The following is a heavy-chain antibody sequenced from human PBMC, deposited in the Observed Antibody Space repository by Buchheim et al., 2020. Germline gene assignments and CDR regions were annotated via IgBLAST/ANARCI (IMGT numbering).Heavy chain of an antibody. CDR1: GFTFSSYW. CDR2: IKQDGSEK. J-gene: IGHJ6*02. D-gene: IGHD3-3*01. Sequence: EVQLVESGGGLVQPGGSLRLSCAASGFTFSSYWMSWVRQAPGKGLEWVANIKQDGSEKYYVDSVKGRFTISRDNAKKSLYLQMNSLRAEDTAVYYCAGTIFGVVIPFGMDVWGQGPT. V-gene: IGHV3-7*01. CDR3: AGTIFGVVIPFGMDV.